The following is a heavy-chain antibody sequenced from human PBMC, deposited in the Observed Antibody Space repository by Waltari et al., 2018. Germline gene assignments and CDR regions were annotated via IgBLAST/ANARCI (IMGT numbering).Heavy chain of an antibody. J-gene: IGHJ6*02. CDR1: GGSFSGYS. D-gene: IGHD1-1*01. Sequence: QVQLQQWGAGLLKPSETLSLTCAVYGGSFSGYSWSWIRQPPGKGLEWIGEINHSGSTNYNPSLKSRVTISVDTSKNQFSLKLSSVTAADTAVYYCARGRGWKPYYYYYGMDVWGQGTTVTVSS. CDR3: ARGRGWKPYYYYYGMDV. V-gene: IGHV4-34*01. CDR2: INHSGST.